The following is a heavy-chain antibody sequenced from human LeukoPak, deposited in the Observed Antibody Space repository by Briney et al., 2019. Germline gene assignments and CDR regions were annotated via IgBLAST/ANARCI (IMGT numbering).Heavy chain of an antibody. J-gene: IGHJ6*02. CDR3: ARASLEDYYYYDMDV. Sequence: GGSLRLSCAASGFSFSTYAMTWVRQAPGKGLECVSVISGSGGSTYYPDSVKGRFTVSRDNSKNTLYLQMNSLRAEDTAVYFCARASLEDYYYYDMDVWGQGTTVTVSS. CDR1: GFSFSTYA. CDR2: ISGSGGST. V-gene: IGHV3-23*01.